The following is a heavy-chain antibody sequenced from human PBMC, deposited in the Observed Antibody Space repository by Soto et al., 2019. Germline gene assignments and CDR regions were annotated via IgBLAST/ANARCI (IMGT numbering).Heavy chain of an antibody. Sequence: GGSLRLSCAASGFTFDDHAMHWVRQAPGRGLEWVSGISWSSRGIGYADSVKGRFTISRDNAKNSLYLQMNSLRPEDTALYYCAKDIGSAAAATYYYYGLDVWGQGTTVTVSS. J-gene: IGHJ6*02. D-gene: IGHD6-13*01. CDR3: AKDIGSAAAATYYYYGLDV. CDR2: ISWSSRGI. CDR1: GFTFDDHA. V-gene: IGHV3-9*01.